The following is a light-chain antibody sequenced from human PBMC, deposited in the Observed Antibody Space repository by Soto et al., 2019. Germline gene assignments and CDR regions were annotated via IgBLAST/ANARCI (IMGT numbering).Light chain of an antibody. CDR2: NAF. V-gene: IGKV3-20*01. CDR3: QQYGSSPGT. Sequence: EIVLTQSPGTLSLSPGERDTLSCRASQSVSSSYLAWYQQKPGQAPRLLIYNAFNRATGIPARFSGSGSGTDFTLTISKLEPEDFAVYYCQQYGSSPGTFGGGTKAEIK. CDR1: QSVSSSY. J-gene: IGKJ4*01.